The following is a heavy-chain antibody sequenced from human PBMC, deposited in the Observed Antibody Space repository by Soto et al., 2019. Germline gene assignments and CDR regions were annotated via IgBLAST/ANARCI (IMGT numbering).Heavy chain of an antibody. Sequence: TLETLSLTCRVSGVSISSYYWSWIRQPPGKGLEWIGYIYYSGSTNYNPSLKSRVTMSVDTSKNQFSLKLNSVTAADTAVYYCARGSLGPDYWGPGTLVTSPQ. J-gene: IGHJ4*02. D-gene: IGHD1-26*01. V-gene: IGHV4-59*12. CDR1: GVSISSYY. CDR2: IYYSGST. CDR3: ARGSLGPDY.